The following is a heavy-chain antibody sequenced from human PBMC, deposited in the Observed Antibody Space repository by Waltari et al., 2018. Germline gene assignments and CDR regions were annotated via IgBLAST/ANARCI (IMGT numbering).Heavy chain of an antibody. V-gene: IGHV1-46*01. CDR3: ALDTGALWMDV. J-gene: IGHJ6*02. CDR1: EYTFTGSY. CDR2: INPSGGST. D-gene: IGHD2-21*01. Sequence: QVQLVQSGAEVKKPGASVKISCKTSEYTFTGSYIHWVRQAPGQGLEWMGIINPSGGSTIYAQKFQGRVTMTRDTSTSSVYMELSSLRSDDTAVYYCALDTGALWMDVWGQGTTVTVSS.